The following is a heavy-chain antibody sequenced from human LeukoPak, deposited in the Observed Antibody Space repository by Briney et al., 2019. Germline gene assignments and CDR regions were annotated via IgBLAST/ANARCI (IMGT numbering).Heavy chain of an antibody. CDR3: ARGVVKRSYNWFDP. CDR1: GFTFSSYS. V-gene: IGHV3-21*01. J-gene: IGHJ5*02. Sequence: GGSLRLSCAASGFTFSSYSMNWVRQAPGKGLEWVSSISSSSSYIYYADSVKGRFTISIDNAKNSLYLQMNSLRAEDTAVYYCARGVVKRSYNWFDPWGQGTLVTVSS. CDR2: ISSSSSYI.